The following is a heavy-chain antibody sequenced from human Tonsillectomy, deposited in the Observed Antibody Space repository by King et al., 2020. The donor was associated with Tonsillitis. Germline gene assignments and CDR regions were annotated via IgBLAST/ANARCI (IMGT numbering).Heavy chain of an antibody. CDR1: GFTFSTYV. V-gene: IGHV3-23*03. CDR3: AKAVNKDIALVVTGDDAFDF. Sequence: VQLVQSGGGLVQSGGSLRLSCAASGFTFSTYVMSWVRQAPGKGLECVSVIKSDGIRTGYGDSVRGRFTISRDNSKSTLYLQMNSLRAEDTAMYYCAKAVNKDIALVVTGDDAFDFWGQGTMVSVSS. J-gene: IGHJ3*01. CDR2: IKSDGIRT. D-gene: IGHD2-8*02.